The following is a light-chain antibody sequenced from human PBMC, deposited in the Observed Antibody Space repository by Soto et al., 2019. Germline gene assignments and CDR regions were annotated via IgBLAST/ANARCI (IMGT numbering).Light chain of an antibody. Sequence: QSALTQPASVSGSPGQSITISCTGTSSDVGGYNYVSWYQQHPGKAPKLMIYDVSNRPSGVSNRFSRSKSGNTASLTISGLQAEDEADYYCSSYTSSSTLVFGGGTKVTVL. V-gene: IGLV2-14*01. CDR3: SSYTSSSTLV. CDR1: SSDVGGYNY. CDR2: DVS. J-gene: IGLJ2*01.